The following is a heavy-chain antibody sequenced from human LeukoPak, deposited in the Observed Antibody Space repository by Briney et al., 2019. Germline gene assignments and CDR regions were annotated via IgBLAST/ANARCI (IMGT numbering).Heavy chain of an antibody. Sequence: PGGSLRLSCAASGFTFSSYAMHWVRHAPGKGLEWVAVISYYGSNKYYADSVKGRFTISRDNSKTTLYLQMNSLRAEDTAVYYCARDRMGLSLGFDYWGQGTLVTVSS. V-gene: IGHV3-30*01. CDR3: ARDRMGLSLGFDY. D-gene: IGHD2-8*01. J-gene: IGHJ4*02. CDR1: GFTFSSYA. CDR2: ISYYGSNK.